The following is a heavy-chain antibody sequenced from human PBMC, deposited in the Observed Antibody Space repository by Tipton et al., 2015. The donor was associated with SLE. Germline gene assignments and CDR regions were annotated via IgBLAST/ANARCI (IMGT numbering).Heavy chain of an antibody. D-gene: IGHD3-10*01. CDR3: ARGGPGRFGEGPFREYYYYMDV. J-gene: IGHJ6*03. CDR2: INHSGST. V-gene: IGHV4-39*07. Sequence: TLSLTCTVSGGSISSSSYYWGWIRQPPGKGLEWIGEINHSGSTNYNPSLKSRVTISVDTSKNQFSLKLSSVTAADTAVYYCARGGPGRFGEGPFREYYYYMDVWGKGTTVTVSS. CDR1: GGSISSSSYY.